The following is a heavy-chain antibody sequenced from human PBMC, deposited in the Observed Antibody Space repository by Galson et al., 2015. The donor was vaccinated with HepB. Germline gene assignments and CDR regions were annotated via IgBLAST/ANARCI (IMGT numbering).Heavy chain of an antibody. J-gene: IGHJ4*02. CDR3: AKDQGTYYDFWSGYYPPYFDY. CDR1: GFTFSSYG. V-gene: IGHV3-30*18. D-gene: IGHD3-3*01. CDR2: ISYDGSNK. Sequence: SLRLSCAASGFTFSSYGMHWVRQAPGKGLEWVAVISYDGSNKYYADSVKGRFTISRDNSKNTLYLQMNSLRAEDTAVYYCAKDQGTYYDFWSGYYPPYFDYWGQGTLVTVSS.